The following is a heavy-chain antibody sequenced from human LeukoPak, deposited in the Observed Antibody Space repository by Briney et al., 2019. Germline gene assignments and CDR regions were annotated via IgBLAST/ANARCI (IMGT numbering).Heavy chain of an antibody. CDR3: ARGQVGTVDNRKLAFDI. CDR1: GASMTFYY. V-gene: IGHV4-4*07. J-gene: IGHJ3*02. CDR2: IYTSGST. D-gene: IGHD1-26*01. Sequence: SETLSLTCAVSGASMTFYYWGWVRQPAGKGLEWIGRIYTSGSTKYNPSLKSRVTMSVDTSKNQVSLNLSSVTAADTAVYYCARGQVGTVDNRKLAFDIRGQGTYVTVSS.